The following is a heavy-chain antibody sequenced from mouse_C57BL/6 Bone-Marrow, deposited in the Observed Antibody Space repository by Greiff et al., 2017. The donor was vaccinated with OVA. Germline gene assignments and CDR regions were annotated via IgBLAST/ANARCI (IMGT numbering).Heavy chain of an antibody. V-gene: IGHV1-69*01. D-gene: IGHD1-1*01. J-gene: IGHJ4*01. CDR2: IDPSDSYT. CDR1: GYTFTSYW. Sequence: QVQLQQPGAELVMPGASVKLSCKASGYTFTSYWMPWVKQRPGQGLEWIGEIDPSDSYTNYNQKFKGKSTLTVDKSSNKAYMQLSSLTSEDSAVYFCASGGDYYCSSSYYVMDYLGRGSSLTVTA. CDR3: ASGGDYYCSSSYYVMDY.